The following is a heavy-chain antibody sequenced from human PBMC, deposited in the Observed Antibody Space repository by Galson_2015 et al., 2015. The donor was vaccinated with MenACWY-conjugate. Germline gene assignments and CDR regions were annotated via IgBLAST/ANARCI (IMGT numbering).Heavy chain of an antibody. CDR3: MRVHRVATGFDY. CDR2: IYHTGHT. V-gene: IGHV4-4*02. CDR1: GDSISNTNW. D-gene: IGHD5-12*01. J-gene: IGHJ4*01. Sequence: SETLSLTCVVSGDSISNTNWWSWVRQSPGKGLVWIGEIYHTGHTRYNPSLKSRLTISVDKSKTQFSMKLTSVTAAHPAVYYCMRVHRVATGFDYWGHRSLVPVSS.